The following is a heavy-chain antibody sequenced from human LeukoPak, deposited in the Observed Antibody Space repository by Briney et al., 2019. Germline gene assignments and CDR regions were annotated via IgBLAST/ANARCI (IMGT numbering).Heavy chain of an antibody. CDR2: ISSSSSYI. V-gene: IGHV3-21*01. CDR1: GFTFSSYS. D-gene: IGHD6-13*01. Sequence: GRSLRLSCAASGFTFSSYSMDWVRQAPGKGLEWVSSISSSSSYIYYADSVKGRFTISRDNAKNSLYLQMNSLRAEDTAVYYCARDHDSSLGMDVWGQGTTVTVSS. CDR3: ARDHDSSLGMDV. J-gene: IGHJ6*02.